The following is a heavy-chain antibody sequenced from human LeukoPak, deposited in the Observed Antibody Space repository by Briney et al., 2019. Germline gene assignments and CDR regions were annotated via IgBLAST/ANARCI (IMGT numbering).Heavy chain of an antibody. CDR3: ARAAAAGIPFDY. J-gene: IGHJ4*02. D-gene: IGHD6-13*01. Sequence: GGSLRLSCAASGFTVSSNYKSWVRQAPGKGLEWVSVIYSGGSTYYADSVKGRFTISRDNSKNTLYLQMNSLRAEDTAVYYCARAAAAGIPFDYWGQGTLVTVSS. V-gene: IGHV3-66*02. CDR2: IYSGGST. CDR1: GFTVSSNY.